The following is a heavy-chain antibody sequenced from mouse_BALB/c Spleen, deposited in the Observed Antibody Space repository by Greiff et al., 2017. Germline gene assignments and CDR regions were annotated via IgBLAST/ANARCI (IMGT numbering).Heavy chain of an antibody. J-gene: IGHJ2*01. Sequence: VMLVESGPGLVAPSQSLSITCTVSGFSLTGYGVNWVRQPPGKGLEWLGMIWGDGSTDYNSALKSRLSISKDNSKSQVFLKMNSLQTDDTARYYCARSDYGDRDSFDYWGQGTTLTGSS. D-gene: IGHD1-1*02. CDR3: ARSDYGDRDSFDY. CDR2: IWGDGST. V-gene: IGHV2-6-7*01. CDR1: GFSLTGYG.